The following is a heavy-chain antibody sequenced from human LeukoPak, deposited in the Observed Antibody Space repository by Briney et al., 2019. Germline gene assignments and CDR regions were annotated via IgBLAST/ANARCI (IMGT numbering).Heavy chain of an antibody. CDR3: AREVGRGYSYGPDAFDI. J-gene: IGHJ3*02. V-gene: IGHV1-18*01. CDR2: IRTYNGNT. CDR1: GYTFTSYG. Sequence: EASVKVSCKASGYTFTSYGINWVRQAPGQGLEWMGWIRTYNGNTNYAQKLQGRVTMTTDTSTSTAYMELRSLRSDDTAVYYCAREVGRGYSYGPDAFDIWGQGTVVTVSS. D-gene: IGHD5-18*01.